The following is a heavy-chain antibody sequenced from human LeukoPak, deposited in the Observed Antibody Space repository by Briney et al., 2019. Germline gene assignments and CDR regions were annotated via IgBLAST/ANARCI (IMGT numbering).Heavy chain of an antibody. CDR3: AKDGLVKKHSNKLYFDY. CDR1: GFTFSSYA. V-gene: IGHV3-23*01. Sequence: GGSLRLSCAASGFTFSSYAMHWVRQAPGKGLEWVSAISGSGGSTYYADSVKGRFTISRDNSKNTLYLQMNSLRAEDTAVYYCAKDGLVKKHSNKLYFDYWGQGTLVTVSS. D-gene: IGHD3-3*02. CDR2: ISGSGGST. J-gene: IGHJ4*02.